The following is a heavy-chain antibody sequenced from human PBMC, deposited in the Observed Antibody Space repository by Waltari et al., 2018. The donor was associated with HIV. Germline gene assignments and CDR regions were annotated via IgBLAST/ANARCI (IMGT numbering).Heavy chain of an antibody. J-gene: IGHJ4*02. CDR3: ARDLYSSGWGYFDY. Sequence: EVQLVESGGGLVQPGGSLRLSCAASGFTFSSLWMSWVRQAPGKGLEWVANIKQDGSEKYYVDSVKGRFTISRDNAKNSLYLQMNSLRAEDTAVYYCARDLYSSGWGYFDYWGQGTLVTVSS. CDR1: GFTFSSLW. CDR2: IKQDGSEK. D-gene: IGHD6-19*01. V-gene: IGHV3-7*01.